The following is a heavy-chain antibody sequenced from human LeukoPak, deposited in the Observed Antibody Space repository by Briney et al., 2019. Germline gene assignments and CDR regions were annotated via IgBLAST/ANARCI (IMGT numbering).Heavy chain of an antibody. D-gene: IGHD3-10*01. J-gene: IGHJ4*02. Sequence: SETLSLTCTVSGGSISSYYWSWIRQPPGKGLEWIGYISYSGSTNYNPSLKSRVTISVDTSKNQFSLKLSSVTAADTAVYYCARVLYGSGAYYFDYWGQGTLVTVSS. CDR1: GGSISSYY. CDR3: ARVLYGSGAYYFDY. CDR2: ISYSGST. V-gene: IGHV4-59*01.